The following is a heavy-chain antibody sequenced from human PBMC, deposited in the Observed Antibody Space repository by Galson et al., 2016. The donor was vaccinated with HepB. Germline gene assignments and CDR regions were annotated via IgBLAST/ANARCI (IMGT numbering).Heavy chain of an antibody. CDR3: ARGGTMMLALATLDY. D-gene: IGHD4/OR15-4a*01. J-gene: IGHJ4*02. CDR1: GGSFSDYS. Sequence: SVKVSCKASGGSFSDYSINWVRQAPGQGLEWVGGIIPLFERTTYAQEFQGRVSISADGSTSTAYMELSSLRFEDTAVYYRARGGTMMLALATLDYWGQGTLSTVS. V-gene: IGHV1-69*13. CDR2: IIPLFERT.